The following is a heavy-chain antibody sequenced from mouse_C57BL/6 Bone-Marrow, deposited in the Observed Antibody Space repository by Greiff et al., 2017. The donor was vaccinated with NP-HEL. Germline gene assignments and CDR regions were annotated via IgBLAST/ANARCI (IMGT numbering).Heavy chain of an antibody. D-gene: IGHD1-1*01. CDR1: GYSITSGYY. J-gene: IGHJ2*01. Sequence: EVQLQQSGPGLVKPSQSLSLTCSVTGYSITSGYYWNWIRQFPGNKLEWMGYISYDGSNNYNPSLKNRISITRDTSKNQFFLKLNSVTTEDTATYYGARGGYYYGSSYDFDYWGQGTTLTVSS. CDR2: ISYDGSN. V-gene: IGHV3-6*01. CDR3: ARGGYYYGSSYDFDY.